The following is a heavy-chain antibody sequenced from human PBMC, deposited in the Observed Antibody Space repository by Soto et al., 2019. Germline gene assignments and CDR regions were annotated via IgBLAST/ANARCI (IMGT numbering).Heavy chain of an antibody. CDR2: FDPEDGET. CDR3: ATDPFTAAAFDI. Sequence: ASVKVSCKVSGYTLTELSMHWVRQAPGKGLEWMGGFDPEDGETIYAQKFQGRVTMTEDTSTDTAYMELSSLRSEDTAVYYCATDPFTAAAFDIWGQGTMVTVSS. V-gene: IGHV1-24*01. D-gene: IGHD6-13*01. CDR1: GYTLTELS. J-gene: IGHJ3*02.